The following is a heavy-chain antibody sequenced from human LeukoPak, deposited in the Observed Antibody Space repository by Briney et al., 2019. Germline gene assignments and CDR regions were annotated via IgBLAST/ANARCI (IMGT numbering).Heavy chain of an antibody. CDR3: ARDPATYYDFWSGYYSSGYYYMDV. Sequence: GESLKISCAASGFTFSSYWMSWARQAPGKGLEWVANIKQDGSEKYYVDSVKGRFTISRDNAKNSLYLQMNSLRAEDTAVYYCARDPATYYDFWSGYYSSGYYYMDVWGKGTTVTVSS. V-gene: IGHV3-7*01. CDR1: GFTFSSYW. D-gene: IGHD3-3*01. CDR2: IKQDGSEK. J-gene: IGHJ6*03.